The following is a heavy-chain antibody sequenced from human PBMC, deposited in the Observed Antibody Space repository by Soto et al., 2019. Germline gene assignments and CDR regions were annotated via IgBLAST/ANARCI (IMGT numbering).Heavy chain of an antibody. Sequence: SETLSLTCIVSCGSISSYSWSWSWIRQSPGKGLEWIGYIYYSGTTNYNPSLKSRLTMSIDTSKNQFSLNLSSVTAADTAVYYCARRIRLTLLRGIIDSWGQGTLVTVS. J-gene: IGHJ4*02. CDR3: ARRIRLTLLRGIIDS. CDR1: CGSISSYS. V-gene: IGHV4-59*01. D-gene: IGHD3-10*01. CDR2: IYYSGTT.